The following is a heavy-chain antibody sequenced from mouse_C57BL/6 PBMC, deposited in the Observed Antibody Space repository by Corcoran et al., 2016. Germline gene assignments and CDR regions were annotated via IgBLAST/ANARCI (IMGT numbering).Heavy chain of an antibody. CDR1: GYSFTSYY. V-gene: IGHV1-66*01. D-gene: IGHD1-1*01. J-gene: IGHJ2*01. Sequence: QVQLQQSGPELVKPGASVKISCKASGYSFTSYYIHWVKQRPGQGLEWIGWIYPGSGNTKYNEKFKGKATLTADTSSSTAYMQLSSLTSEDSAVYYGARWDYYGSLFDYWGQGTTLTVSS. CDR2: IYPGSGNT. CDR3: ARWDYYGSLFDY.